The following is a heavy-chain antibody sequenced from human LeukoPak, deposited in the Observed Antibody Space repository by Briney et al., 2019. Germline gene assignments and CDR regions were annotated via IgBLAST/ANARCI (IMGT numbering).Heavy chain of an antibody. J-gene: IGHJ4*02. CDR1: GFTFDDYA. CDR2: ISWDGGNI. V-gene: IGHV3-43D*03. D-gene: IGHD2-2*02. CDR3: AKAAIRYTTRWNNFDY. Sequence: GGSLRLSCAASGFTFDDYAMHWVRQAPGKGLEWVSLISWDGGNIYYADSTKGRFTISRDNSKNSLYLQMNSLRAEDSAFYYCAKAAIRYTTRWNNFDYWGQGTLVTVSS.